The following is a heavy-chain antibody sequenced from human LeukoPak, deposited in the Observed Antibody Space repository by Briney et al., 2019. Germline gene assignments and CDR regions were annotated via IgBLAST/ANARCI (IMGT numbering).Heavy chain of an antibody. CDR1: GFSFSSYS. J-gene: IGHJ4*02. Sequence: PGGSLRLFCATSGFSFSSYSMHWVRDAPGKGLEWVAVIWYEANNNYYADSVTGRFTISRDNSKNTLYLQMNSLRAEDTAVYYCASPGRAGTTLPFDYWGQGTLVTVSA. D-gene: IGHD1-1*01. CDR3: ASPGRAGTTLPFDY. V-gene: IGHV3-33*01. CDR2: IWYEANNN.